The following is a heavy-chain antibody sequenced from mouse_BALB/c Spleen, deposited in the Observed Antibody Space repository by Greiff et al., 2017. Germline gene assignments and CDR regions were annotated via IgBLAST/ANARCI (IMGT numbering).Heavy chain of an antibody. CDR1: GFSLTSYG. Sequence: QVQLKQSGPGLVQPSQCLSITCKVSGFSLTSYGVHWVRQSPGKGLEWLGVIWSGGSTDYNAPFISRLSNSKDNSKSQVFFKMNSLQANDTAIYYCARRGDGYYFDYWGQGTTLTVSS. CDR3: ARRGDGYYFDY. D-gene: IGHD2-3*01. V-gene: IGHV2-2*02. CDR2: IWSGGST. J-gene: IGHJ2*01.